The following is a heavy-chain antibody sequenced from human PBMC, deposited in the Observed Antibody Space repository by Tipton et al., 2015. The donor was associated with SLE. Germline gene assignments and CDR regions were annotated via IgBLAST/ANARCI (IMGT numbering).Heavy chain of an antibody. Sequence: TLSLTCTVSGGSISSYYWSWIRQPPGKGLEWIGYIYYSGSTNYNPSLKSRVTISVDTSKNQFSLKLSSVTAADTAVYYCASIITGTTESDYWGQGTLVTVSS. CDR2: IYYSGST. J-gene: IGHJ4*02. D-gene: IGHD1-7*01. CDR3: ASIITGTTESDY. CDR1: GGSISSYY. V-gene: IGHV4-59*01.